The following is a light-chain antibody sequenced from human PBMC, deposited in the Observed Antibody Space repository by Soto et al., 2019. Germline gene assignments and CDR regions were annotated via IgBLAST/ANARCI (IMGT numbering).Light chain of an antibody. V-gene: IGKV3-11*01. CDR2: DAS. Sequence: EVALTQSPATLSLSPGERATLSCRASQSVSRYLAWYQQKPGQAPRLLIYDASNRATGIPARFSGSGSGTDFTLTITTLEPEDFAVYYCQQRSNWPTFGGGTKVDIK. CDR3: QQRSNWPT. J-gene: IGKJ4*01. CDR1: QSVSRY.